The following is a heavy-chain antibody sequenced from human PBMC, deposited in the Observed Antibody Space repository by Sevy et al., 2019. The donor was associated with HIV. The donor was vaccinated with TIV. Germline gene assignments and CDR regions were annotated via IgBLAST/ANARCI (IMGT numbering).Heavy chain of an antibody. CDR3: AKDQARVYSSSWEIDY. V-gene: IGHV3-23*01. CDR1: GFTFSSYA. CDR2: ISGSGGST. D-gene: IGHD6-13*01. Sequence: GGSLRLSCAASGFTFSSYAMSWVRQAPGKGLEWVSAISGSGGSTYYADSVKGRFTISRDNSKNTLYLQMNSLRAEDTAVYYCAKDQARVYSSSWEIDYWGQGTLVTVSS. J-gene: IGHJ4*02.